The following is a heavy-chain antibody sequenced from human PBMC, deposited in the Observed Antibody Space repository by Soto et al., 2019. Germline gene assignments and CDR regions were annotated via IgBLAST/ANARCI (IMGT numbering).Heavy chain of an antibody. V-gene: IGHV6-1*01. CDR3: AGEASWNRYYYYGMEI. D-gene: IGHD1-1*01. CDR2: TYYRSKWYN. CDR1: GGSVSGNSAA. J-gene: IGHJ6*01. Sequence: QTLSLTCAISGGSVSGNSAAWSWIRQSPSRGLEWLGRTYYRSKWYNDYAVSVKSRITIDPDTSKNHYSLRLKSVTPEDTAVYYGAGEASWNRYYYYGMEIWGQGTTLTVSS.